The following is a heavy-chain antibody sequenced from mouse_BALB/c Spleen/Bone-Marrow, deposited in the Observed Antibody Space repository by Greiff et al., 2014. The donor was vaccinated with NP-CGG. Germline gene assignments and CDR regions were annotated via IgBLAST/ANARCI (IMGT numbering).Heavy chain of an antibody. CDR1: GYTFSSYW. CDR2: ILPGSGST. V-gene: IGHV1-9*01. D-gene: IGHD1-1*01. J-gene: IGHJ4*01. Sequence: VQGVESGAELMKPGASVKISRKATGYTFSSYWIEWVKQRPGHGLEWIGEILPGSGSTNYNEKFKGKATFTADTSSNTAYMQLSSLTSEDSAVYYCARGGYYGSSYEDYAMDYWGQGTSVTVSS. CDR3: ARGGYYGSSYEDYAMDY.